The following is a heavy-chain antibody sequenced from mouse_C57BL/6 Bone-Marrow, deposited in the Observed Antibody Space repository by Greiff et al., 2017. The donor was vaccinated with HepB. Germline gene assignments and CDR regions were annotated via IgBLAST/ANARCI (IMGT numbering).Heavy chain of an antibody. CDR2: IYPRSGNT. Sequence: QFQLQQSGAELARPGASVQLSCKASGYTFPSYGISWVTQRTGQGLEWIGEIYPRSGNTYYNEKFKGKATLTADKSSSTAYMELRSLTSEDSAVYFCARSCYWAMDYWGQGTSVTVSS. D-gene: IGHD1-1*01. CDR3: ARSCYWAMDY. J-gene: IGHJ4*01. CDR1: GYTFPSYG. V-gene: IGHV1-81*01.